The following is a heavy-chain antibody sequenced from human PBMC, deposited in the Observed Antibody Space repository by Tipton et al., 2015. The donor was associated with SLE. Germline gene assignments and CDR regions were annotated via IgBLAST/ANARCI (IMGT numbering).Heavy chain of an antibody. V-gene: IGHV4-61*05. Sequence: TLSLTCTVSGGSISSSSYYWGWIRQPPGKGLEWIGYIHHSGSTTYNPSLKSRVTISVDTSKNQFSLKLSSVTAADTAVYYCARSAGYGSNWAHFDYWGQGTLVTVSS. CDR1: GGSISSSSYY. CDR3: ARSAGYGSNWAHFDY. D-gene: IGHD6-13*01. CDR2: IHHSGST. J-gene: IGHJ4*02.